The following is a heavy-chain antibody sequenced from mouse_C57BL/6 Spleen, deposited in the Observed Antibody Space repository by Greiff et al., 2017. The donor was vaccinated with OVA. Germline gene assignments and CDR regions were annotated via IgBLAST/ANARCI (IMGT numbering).Heavy chain of an antibody. CDR3: ARGGYDRSYAMDY. V-gene: IGHV5-4*01. D-gene: IGHD2-2*01. CDR1: GFTFSSYA. Sequence: EVQGVESGGGLVKPGGSLKLSCAASGFTFSSYAMSWVRQTPEKRLEWVATISDGGSYTYYPDNVKGRFTISRDNAKNNLYLQMSQLKSEDTAMYYCARGGYDRSYAMDYWGQGTSVTVSS. CDR2: ISDGGSYT. J-gene: IGHJ4*01.